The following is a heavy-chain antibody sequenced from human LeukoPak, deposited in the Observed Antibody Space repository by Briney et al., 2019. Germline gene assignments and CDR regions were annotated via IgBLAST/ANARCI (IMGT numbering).Heavy chain of an antibody. CDR3: AREGVPAANDAFDI. J-gene: IGHJ3*02. V-gene: IGHV4-34*09. Sequence: SETLSLTCAVYGGSFSGYYWSWIRQPPGKGLEWIGEINHSGSTNYNPSLKSRVTISVDTPKNQFSLKLSSVTAADTAVYYCAREGVPAANDAFDIWGQGTMVTVSS. D-gene: IGHD2-2*01. CDR1: GGSFSGYY. CDR2: INHSGST.